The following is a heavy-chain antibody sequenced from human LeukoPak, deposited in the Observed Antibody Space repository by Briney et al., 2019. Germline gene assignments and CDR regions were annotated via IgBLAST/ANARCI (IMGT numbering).Heavy chain of an antibody. CDR3: ARAGDDFWSGYYADY. D-gene: IGHD3-3*01. Sequence: ASVKVSCKASGYTFTSYDINWVLQATGQGLEWMGWMNPNSGNTGYAQKFQGRVTMTRNTSISTAYMELSSLRSEDTAVYYCARAGDDFWSGYYADYWGQGTLVTVSS. J-gene: IGHJ4*02. V-gene: IGHV1-8*01. CDR1: GYTFTSYD. CDR2: MNPNSGNT.